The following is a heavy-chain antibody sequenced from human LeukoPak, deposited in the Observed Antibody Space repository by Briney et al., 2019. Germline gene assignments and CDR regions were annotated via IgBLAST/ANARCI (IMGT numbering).Heavy chain of an antibody. CDR3: AAATRAQLLFDY. J-gene: IGHJ4*02. CDR1: GFTFTSSA. Sequence: ASVKVSCKASGFTFTSSAVQWVRQARGQRLEWIGRIVVGSGNTNYAQKFQERVTITRDMSTSTAYMELSSLRSEDTAVYYCAAATRAQLLFDYWGQGTLVTVSS. D-gene: IGHD2-2*01. V-gene: IGHV1-58*01. CDR2: IVVGSGNT.